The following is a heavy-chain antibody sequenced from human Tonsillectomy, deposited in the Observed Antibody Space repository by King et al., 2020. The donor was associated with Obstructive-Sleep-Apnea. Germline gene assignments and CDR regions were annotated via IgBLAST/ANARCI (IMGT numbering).Heavy chain of an antibody. Sequence: VQLVESGGGLVQPGGSLRLSCAASGLTFSSYWMHWVRQIPGKGLVWVSRITSDGSSADYADSVKGRFTISRDNAKNTLYLQMNGLRAEDTAVYYCARVLYYDLLTGFYSNAFDLWGQGTMVTVSS. CDR2: ITSDGSSA. J-gene: IGHJ3*01. CDR1: GLTFSSYW. CDR3: ARVLYYDLLTGFYSNAFDL. D-gene: IGHD3-9*01. V-gene: IGHV3-74*01.